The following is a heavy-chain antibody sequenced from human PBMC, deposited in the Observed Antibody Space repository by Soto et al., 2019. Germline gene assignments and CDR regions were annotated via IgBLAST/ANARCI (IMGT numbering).Heavy chain of an antibody. J-gene: IGHJ4*02. D-gene: IGHD6-19*01. Sequence: ESGGGVVQPGRSLRLSCAASGFTFSSYAMHWVRQAPGKGLEWVAVISYDGSNKYYADSVKGRFTISRDNSKNTTYLQMNSLRAEDTAVYYCARDHTVSSYSSGWYGPSFDYWGQGTLVTVSS. V-gene: IGHV3-30-3*01. CDR3: ARDHTVSSYSSGWYGPSFDY. CDR2: ISYDGSNK. CDR1: GFTFSSYA.